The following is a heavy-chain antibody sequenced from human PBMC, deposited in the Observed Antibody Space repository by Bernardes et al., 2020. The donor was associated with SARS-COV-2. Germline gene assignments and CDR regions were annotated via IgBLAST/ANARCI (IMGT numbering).Heavy chain of an antibody. V-gene: IGHV3-11*06. Sequence: GGSLRLSCAASGFTFRDYYMSWIRQAPGKGLEWVSYISSSSSYTNYADSVKGRFTISRDNAKNSLYLQMNSLRAEDTAVYYCARARTPAFDFWGQGTLVTVSS. J-gene: IGHJ4*02. CDR1: GFTFRDYY. CDR2: ISSSSSYT. CDR3: ARARTPAFDF.